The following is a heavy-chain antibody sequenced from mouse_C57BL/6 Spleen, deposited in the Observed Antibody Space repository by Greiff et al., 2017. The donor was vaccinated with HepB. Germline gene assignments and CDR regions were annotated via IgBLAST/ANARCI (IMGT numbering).Heavy chain of an antibody. D-gene: IGHD1-1*01. CDR3: ARDYYGSSSYWYFDV. CDR1: GYSITSGYD. J-gene: IGHJ1*03. Sequence: EVKLVESGPGMVKPSQSLSLTCTVTGYSITSGYDWHWIRHFPGNKLEWMGYISYSGSTNYNPSLKSRISITHDTSKNHFFLKLNSVTTEDTATYYCARDYYGSSSYWYFDVWGTGTTVTVSS. CDR2: ISYSGST. V-gene: IGHV3-1*01.